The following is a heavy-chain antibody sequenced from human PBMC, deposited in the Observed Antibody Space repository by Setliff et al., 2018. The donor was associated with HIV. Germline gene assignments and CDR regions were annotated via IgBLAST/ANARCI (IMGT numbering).Heavy chain of an antibody. V-gene: IGHV4-39*07. CDR3: ARGPPFAY. J-gene: IGHJ4*02. CDR2: IAYSGTTMYT. CDR1: GGSFIGSSLQ. Sequence: SETLSLTCTVSGGSFIGSSLQSTWIRQTPGKGLEWIADIAYSGTTMYTNYNPSLESRVIVSEDTSRDQFFLKLTSVTADDTAIYYCARGPPFAYWGQGLLVTVSS.